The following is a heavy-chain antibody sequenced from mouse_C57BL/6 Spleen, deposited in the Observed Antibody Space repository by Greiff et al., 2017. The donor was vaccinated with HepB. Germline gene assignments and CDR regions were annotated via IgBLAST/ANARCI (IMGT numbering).Heavy chain of an antibody. J-gene: IGHJ1*03. D-gene: IGHD1-1*01. Sequence: QVQLQQPGAELMKPGASVKLSCKATGYTFTGYWIEWVKQRPGHGLEWIGEILPGSGSTNYNEKYKGKATFTADTSSNTAYMQLSSLTTEDSAIYYCARRRITTVVEGYFDVWGTGTTVTVSS. CDR2: ILPGSGST. V-gene: IGHV1-9*01. CDR1: GYTFTGYW. CDR3: ARRRITTVVEGYFDV.